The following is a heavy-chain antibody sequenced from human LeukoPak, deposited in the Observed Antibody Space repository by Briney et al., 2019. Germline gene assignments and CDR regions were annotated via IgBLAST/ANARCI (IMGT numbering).Heavy chain of an antibody. J-gene: IGHJ4*02. CDR3: ASILRRGYSYGPGWY. CDR1: GGSISSSSYY. V-gene: IGHV4-39*01. D-gene: IGHD5-18*01. Sequence: SETLSLTCTVSGGSISSSSYYWGWIRQPPGKGLEWIGSIYYSGSTYYNPSLKSRVTISVDTSKNQFSLKLSSVTAADTAVYYCASILRRGYSYGPGWYWGQGTLVTVSS. CDR2: IYYSGST.